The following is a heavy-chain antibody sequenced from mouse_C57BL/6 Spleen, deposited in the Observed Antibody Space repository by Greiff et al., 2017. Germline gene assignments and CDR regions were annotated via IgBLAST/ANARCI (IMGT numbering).Heavy chain of an antibody. J-gene: IGHJ4*01. CDR1: GYTFTSYW. D-gene: IGHD2-2*01. V-gene: IGHV1-53*01. Sequence: VKLQQPGTELVKPGASVKLSCKASGYTFTSYWMHWVKQRPGQGLEWIGNINPSNGGTNYNEKFKSKATLTVDKSSSTAYMQLSSLTSEDSAVYYCARSFYYGYDGVAMDYWGQGTSVTVSS. CDR2: INPSNGGT. CDR3: ARSFYYGYDGVAMDY.